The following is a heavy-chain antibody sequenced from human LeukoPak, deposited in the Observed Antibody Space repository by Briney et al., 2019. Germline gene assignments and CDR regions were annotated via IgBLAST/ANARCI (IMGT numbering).Heavy chain of an antibody. V-gene: IGHV4-34*01. D-gene: IGHD2-8*01. Sequence: SETLSLTCAVYGGSFSGYYWSWIRQPPGKGLEWIGEINHSESTNYNPSLKSRVTISVDTSKNQFSLKLSSVTAADTAVYYCARDGVHQGGYYSYYMDVWGQGTTVTVSS. CDR3: ARDGVHQGGYYSYYMDV. CDR1: GGSFSGYY. J-gene: IGHJ6*03. CDR2: INHSEST.